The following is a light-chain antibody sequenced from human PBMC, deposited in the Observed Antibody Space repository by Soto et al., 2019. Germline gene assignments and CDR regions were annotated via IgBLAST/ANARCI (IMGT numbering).Light chain of an antibody. Sequence: QSALTQPASVSGSPGQSITISCTGTSSDVGGYNYVSWYQQHPGKAPKVIIYEVSNRPSGVSNRFSGSKSGNTASLTISGLQAEDEADYYCSSYTRSSTLVFGTGTKVTVL. J-gene: IGLJ1*01. CDR2: EVS. CDR1: SSDVGGYNY. V-gene: IGLV2-14*01. CDR3: SSYTRSSTLV.